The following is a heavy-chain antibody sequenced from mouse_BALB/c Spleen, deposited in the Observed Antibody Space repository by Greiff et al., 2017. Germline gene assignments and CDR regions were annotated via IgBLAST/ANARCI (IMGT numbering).Heavy chain of an antibody. CDR1: GYSITSGYY. D-gene: IGHD2-14*01. V-gene: IGHV3-6*02. CDR3: ARDGGNYVDY. CDR2: ISYDGSN. Sequence: EVKLKQSGPGLVKPSQSLSLTCSVTGYSITSGYYWNWIRQFPGNKLEWMGYISYDGSNNYNPSLKNRISITRDTSKNQFFLKLNSVTTEDTATYYCARDGGNYVDYWGQGTTLTVSS. J-gene: IGHJ2*01.